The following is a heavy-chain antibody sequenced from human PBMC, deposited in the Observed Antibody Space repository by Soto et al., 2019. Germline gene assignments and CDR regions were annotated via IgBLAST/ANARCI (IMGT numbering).Heavy chain of an antibody. V-gene: IGHV4-30-2*01. D-gene: IGHD2-21*01. CDR1: GGSISSGGYS. CDR3: ARAAGGDFPIDY. J-gene: IGHJ4*02. CDR2: IFHSGST. Sequence: LSLTCAVSGGSISSGGYSWSWIRQPPGKGLEWIGCIFHSGSTYYNPSLKSRVTISVDRSKNQFSLKLSSVTAADTAVYYCARAAGGDFPIDYWGQGTLVTVSS.